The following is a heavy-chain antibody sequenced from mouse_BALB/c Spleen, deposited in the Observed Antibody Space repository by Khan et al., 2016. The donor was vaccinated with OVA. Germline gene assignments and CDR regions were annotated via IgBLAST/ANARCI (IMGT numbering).Heavy chain of an antibody. CDR1: GFTFSSYV. Sequence: EVKLLESGGGSVKPGGSLKLSCVVSGFTFSSYVMSWVRQTPEKRLEWVASISSGGSTYYPDSVKGRFTISRDNARNIVYLQMSSLRSEDMAMYFGTREAYRYDKYYFDNGGQGTTLTVSS. V-gene: IGHV5-6-5*01. J-gene: IGHJ2*01. CDR3: TREAYRYDKYYFDN. CDR2: ISSGGST. D-gene: IGHD2-14*01.